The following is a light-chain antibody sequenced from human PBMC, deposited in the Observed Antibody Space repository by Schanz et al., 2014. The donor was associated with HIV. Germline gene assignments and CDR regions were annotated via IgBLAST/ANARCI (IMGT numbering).Light chain of an antibody. CDR2: GAS. CDR3: QQRSNWPPLT. Sequence: EIVLTQSPGTLSLSPGERATLSCRASQSLTSRYLAWYLQKPGQAPRLLIYGASSRATGIPDRFSGSGSGTDFTLTISRLEPEDFAVYYCQQRSNWPPLTFGGGTKVEIK. J-gene: IGKJ4*01. CDR1: QSLTSRY. V-gene: IGKV3D-20*02.